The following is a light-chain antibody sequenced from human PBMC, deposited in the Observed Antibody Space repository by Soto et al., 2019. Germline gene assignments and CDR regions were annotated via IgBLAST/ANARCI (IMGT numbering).Light chain of an antibody. CDR1: QSVSSN. Sequence: EIGVNQSPVTLSVSPGERATLSCRASQSVSSNLAWYQQKPGQAPRLLIYGASTRATGIPARFSGSGSGTEFTLTISSLQSGDFAVYYCQQYAYWPRTFAQGTKVDI. V-gene: IGKV3-15*01. CDR2: GAS. CDR3: QQYAYWPRT. J-gene: IGKJ1*01.